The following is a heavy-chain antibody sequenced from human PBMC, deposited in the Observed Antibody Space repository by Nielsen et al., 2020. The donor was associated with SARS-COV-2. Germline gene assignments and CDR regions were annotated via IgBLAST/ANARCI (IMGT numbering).Heavy chain of an antibody. D-gene: IGHD3-10*01. Sequence: SETLSLTCTVSGGSISSRTYYWGWIRQPPGKGLEWIGTVYYTGRTYYNPSLESRFNISVDTSQNQFSLKVSSVTAADTALYYCAKGRATYYFYYGLDVWGQGTTVTVSS. V-gene: IGHV4-39*01. J-gene: IGHJ6*02. CDR3: AKGRATYYFYYGLDV. CDR1: GGSISSRTYY. CDR2: VYYTGRT.